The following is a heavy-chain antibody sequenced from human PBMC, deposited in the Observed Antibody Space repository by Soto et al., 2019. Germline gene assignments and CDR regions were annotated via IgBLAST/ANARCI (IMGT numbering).Heavy chain of an antibody. CDR3: ARQNVYCRSPRPSSPFHY. V-gene: IGHV4-59*08. CDR1: GGSISSYY. D-gene: IGHD2-2*01. Sequence: SETLSLTCTVSGGSISSYYWSWIRQPPGKGLEWIGYIYYSGSTNYNPSLKSRVTISVDTSKNQFSLKLSSVTAADTAVYYCARQNVYCRSPRPSSPFHYCGPAPLV. CDR2: IYYSGST. J-gene: IGHJ4*02.